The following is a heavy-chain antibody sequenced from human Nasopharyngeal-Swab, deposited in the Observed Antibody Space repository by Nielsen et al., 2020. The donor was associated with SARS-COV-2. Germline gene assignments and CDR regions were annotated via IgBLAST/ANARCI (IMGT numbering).Heavy chain of an antibody. Sequence: GESLKISCEASGFTFSSYSMNWVRQAPGKGLEWISHISGSTNTIYYADSVKGRFTISRDNAENLLYLDMTSLRDDDTAVYYCAREWNWDDAFDYWGQGTLVTVSS. J-gene: IGHJ4*02. V-gene: IGHV3-48*02. CDR3: AREWNWDDAFDY. CDR1: GFTFSSYS. D-gene: IGHD1-1*01. CDR2: ISGSTNTI.